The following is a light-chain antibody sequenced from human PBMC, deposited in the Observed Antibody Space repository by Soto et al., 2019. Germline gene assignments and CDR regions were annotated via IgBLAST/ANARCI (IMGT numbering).Light chain of an antibody. J-gene: IGKJ4*01. CDR1: QSVSSN. CDR2: DAS. CDR3: QQYQIWPPLT. Sequence: EIVMTQSPATLSVSPGERATLSCRASQSVSSNLAWYQQKPGQAPRLLIYDASTRATGIPARFSGSGSGTEFTLSISSLQSEDFAVYYCQQYQIWPPLTFCGGTKVEIK. V-gene: IGKV3-15*01.